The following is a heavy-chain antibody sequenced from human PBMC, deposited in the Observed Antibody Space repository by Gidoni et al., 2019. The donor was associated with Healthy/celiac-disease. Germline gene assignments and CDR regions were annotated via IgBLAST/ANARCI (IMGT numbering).Heavy chain of an antibody. J-gene: IGHJ6*02. D-gene: IGHD3-3*01. V-gene: IGHV4-31*03. CDR3: ATAEWSNSLYYYYGMDV. CDR1: GGSISSGGYY. CDR2: IYYSGST. Sequence: QVQLQESGPGLVKPSQTLSLTCTVSGGSISSGGYYWSWIRQHPGKGLEWIGYIYYSGSTYYNPSLKSRVTISVDTSKNQFSLKLSSVTAADTAVYYCATAEWSNSLYYYYGMDVWGQGTTVTVSS.